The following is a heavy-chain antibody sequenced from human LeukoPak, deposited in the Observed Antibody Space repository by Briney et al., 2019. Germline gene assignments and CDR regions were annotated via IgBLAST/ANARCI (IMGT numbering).Heavy chain of an antibody. V-gene: IGHV3-48*04. CDR2: ISSSSSTI. CDR3: ARHLLSGDFWGIDY. Sequence: PGGSLRLSCAASGFTFSSYSMNWVRQAPGKGLEWVSYISSSSSTIYYADSVKGRFTISRDNAKNSLYLQMNSLRAEETAVYYCARHLLSGDFWGIDYWGQGTLVTVSS. J-gene: IGHJ4*02. D-gene: IGHD3-16*01. CDR1: GFTFSSYS.